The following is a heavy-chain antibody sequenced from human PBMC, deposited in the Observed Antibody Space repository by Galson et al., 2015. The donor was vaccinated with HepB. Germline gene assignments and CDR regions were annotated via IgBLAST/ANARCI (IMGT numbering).Heavy chain of an antibody. CDR1: GFTFSTYS. D-gene: IGHD3-16*01. CDR3: ARESGWLIDN. Sequence: SLRLSCAASGFTFSTYSMNWVRQAPGKGLEWVSYISIASTGIYYADSVKGRFTISRDNAKSSLFLQMNSLRDEDTAVYYCARESGWLIDNWGQGTLVTVSS. V-gene: IGHV3-48*02. CDR2: ISIASTGI. J-gene: IGHJ4*02.